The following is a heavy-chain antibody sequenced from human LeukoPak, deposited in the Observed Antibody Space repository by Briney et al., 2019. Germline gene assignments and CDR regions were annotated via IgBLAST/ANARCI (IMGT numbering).Heavy chain of an antibody. J-gene: IGHJ4*02. CDR2: INPSGGST. Sequence: ASVKVSCKASGYTFSDYGITWVRQAPGQGLEWMGIINPSGGSTSYAQKFQGRVTMTRDMSTSTVYMELSSLRSEDTAVYYCARTGPTYSSGWSGGIDYWGQGTLVTVSS. D-gene: IGHD6-19*01. CDR1: GYTFSDYG. CDR3: ARTGPTYSSGWSGGIDY. V-gene: IGHV1-46*01.